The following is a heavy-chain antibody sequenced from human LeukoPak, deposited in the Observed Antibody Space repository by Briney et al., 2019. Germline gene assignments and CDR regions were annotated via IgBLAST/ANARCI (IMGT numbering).Heavy chain of an antibody. CDR1: GYTFTNYG. Sequence: ASVPVSRLASGYTFTNYGIRELQQPPAQGLARMEIINPTGGTTSDAQKSTGRVTMTRDTSTSTVYMELSSLRSEDTAVYYCARDLGDGYNWVYYYYGMDVWGQGNTVTVSS. CDR2: INPTGGTT. D-gene: IGHD5-24*01. V-gene: IGHV1-46*01. J-gene: IGHJ6*02. CDR3: ARDLGDGYNWVYYYYGMDV.